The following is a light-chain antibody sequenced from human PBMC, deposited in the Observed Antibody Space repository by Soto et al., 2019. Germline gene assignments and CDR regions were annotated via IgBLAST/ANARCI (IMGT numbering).Light chain of an antibody. CDR3: SSYTGNRTVV. CDR1: VSDLGSYDR. J-gene: IGLJ2*01. V-gene: IGLV2-18*02. CDR2: EVN. Sequence: QSALTQPPSVSGSPGQSVTISCTGTVSDLGSYDRVSWYQQPPGTAPKLMIYEVNNRPSGVPDRFSGSKSGNTASLTISGLRAEDEADYYCSSYTGNRTVVFGGGTKVTVL.